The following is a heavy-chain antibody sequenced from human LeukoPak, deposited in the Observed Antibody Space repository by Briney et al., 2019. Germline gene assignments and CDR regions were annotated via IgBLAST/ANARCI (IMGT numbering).Heavy chain of an antibody. CDR2: INHSGST. Sequence: PSETLSLTCAVYGGSFSGYYWSWIRQPPGKGLEWIGEINHSGSTNYNPSLKSRVTISVDTSKNQFSLKLSSVTAADTAVYYCAKPSGSGYAFDIWGQGTMVTVSS. D-gene: IGHD3-10*01. CDR3: AKPSGSGYAFDI. J-gene: IGHJ3*02. CDR1: GGSFSGYY. V-gene: IGHV4-34*01.